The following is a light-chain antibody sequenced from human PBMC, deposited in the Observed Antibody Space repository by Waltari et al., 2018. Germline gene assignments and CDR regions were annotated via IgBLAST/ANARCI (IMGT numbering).Light chain of an antibody. CDR3: SSWDDSLSGRV. V-gene: IGLV1-44*01. J-gene: IGLJ1*01. CDR1: SSNIGSKP. Sequence: QSVLTQAPSASGTPGQRVTLSCSGGSSNIGSKPARWYQQLPGAAPKLLIYSNDRRPSGVPDRFSGSKSGTSASLAISGLQSEDEADYYCSSWDDSLSGRVFGPGTRVTVL. CDR2: SND.